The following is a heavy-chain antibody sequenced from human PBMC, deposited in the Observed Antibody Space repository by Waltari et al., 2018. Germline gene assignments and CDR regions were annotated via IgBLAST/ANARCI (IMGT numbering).Heavy chain of an antibody. CDR3: ASGGNSEQFYYYYGMDV. CDR2: IIPILGTA. CDR1: GGTFSSYA. J-gene: IGHJ6*02. Sequence: QVQLVQSGAEVKKPGSSVKVSCKASGGTFSSYAISWVRQAPGQGLEWMGGIIPILGTANYAQKFQGRVTITADESTSTAYMELSSLRAEDTAVYYCASGGNSEQFYYYYGMDVWGQGTTVTVSS. D-gene: IGHD2-21*02. V-gene: IGHV1-69*13.